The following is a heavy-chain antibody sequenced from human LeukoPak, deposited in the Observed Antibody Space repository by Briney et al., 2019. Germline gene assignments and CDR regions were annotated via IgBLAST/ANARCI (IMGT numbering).Heavy chain of an antibody. V-gene: IGHV3-15*01. J-gene: IGHJ4*02. CDR2: LKSKTDGGAT. Sequence: GGSLRLSCAASGFTFSSYRMNWVRQAPGKGLEWAGRLKSKTDGGATDYAAPVKGRITISRDDSKNRLYLQMNSLKTEDTAVYYCTTANYYDGSVLEYWGQGTLVTVSS. CDR1: GFTFSSYR. CDR3: TTANYYDGSVLEY. D-gene: IGHD3-22*01.